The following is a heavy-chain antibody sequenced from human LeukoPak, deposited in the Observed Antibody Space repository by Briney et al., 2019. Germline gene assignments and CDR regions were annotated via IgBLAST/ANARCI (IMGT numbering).Heavy chain of an antibody. V-gene: IGHV1-46*01. CDR2: INPSAGST. J-gene: IGHJ4*02. D-gene: IGHD5-12*01. CDR3: ARRNSDYQDLDF. Sequence: GASVKVSCKASGYTFTRYYMYWVRQAPGQGLECMGIINPSAGSTSYAQKFQGRVTMTRDTSTSTVYMELSSLKSDDTAVYYCARRNSDYQDLDFWGQGTLVTVSS. CDR1: GYTFTRYY.